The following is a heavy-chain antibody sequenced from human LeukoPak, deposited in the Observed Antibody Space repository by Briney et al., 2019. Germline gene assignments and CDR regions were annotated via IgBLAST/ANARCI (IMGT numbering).Heavy chain of an antibody. CDR3: SRAGDSFYGLDV. J-gene: IGHJ6*02. D-gene: IGHD3-10*01. CDR1: GFTFSGSA. V-gene: IGHV3-73*01. CDR2: IRSKANSYAT. Sequence: GRSLRLSCAASGFTFSGSAMHWVRQASGKGLEWVGRIRSKANSYATAYAASVKGRFTISRDDSKNTAYLQVNSLKTEDTAVYYCSRAGDSFYGLDVWGRGTTVTVSS.